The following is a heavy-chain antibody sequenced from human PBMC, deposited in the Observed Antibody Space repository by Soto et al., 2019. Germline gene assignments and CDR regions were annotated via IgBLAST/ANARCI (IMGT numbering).Heavy chain of an antibody. V-gene: IGHV1-2*02. CDR2: INPNSGGT. J-gene: IGHJ3*02. CDR1: GYTFTGYY. D-gene: IGHD3-22*01. CDR3: ARGGYYDSSGHDAFDI. Sequence: ASVTVSCKASGYTFTGYYMHWVRQAPGQGLEWMGWINPNSGGTNYAQKFQGRVTMTRDTSISTAYMELSRLRSDDTAVYYCARGGYYDSSGHDAFDIWGQGTMVTVSS.